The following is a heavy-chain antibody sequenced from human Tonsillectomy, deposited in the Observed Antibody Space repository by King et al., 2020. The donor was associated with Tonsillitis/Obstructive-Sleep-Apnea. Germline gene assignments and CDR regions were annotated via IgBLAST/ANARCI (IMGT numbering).Heavy chain of an antibody. V-gene: IGHV4-59*01. Sequence: QLQESGPGLVKPSETLSLTCTVSGVSISHYYWSWIRQPPGKGLEWIGYIYYSGTTNYNPSLKSRVTISVDTSKNQFSLGLSSVTAADTAVYYCARDGGVDAFDIWGQGTMVTVSS. J-gene: IGHJ3*02. CDR2: IYYSGTT. CDR1: GVSISHYY. D-gene: IGHD3-10*01. CDR3: ARDGGVDAFDI.